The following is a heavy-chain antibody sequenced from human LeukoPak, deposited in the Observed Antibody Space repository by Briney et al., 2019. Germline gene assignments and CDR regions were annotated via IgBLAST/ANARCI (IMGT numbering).Heavy chain of an antibody. Sequence: NTSETLSLTCVVSGESFSAYYWSWIRQPPGKGLEWLGEINHSGSTNYNPSLKSRVTISVDTSKNQFSLSLSSVTAADTAVYYCARERKWSLAGNYYIDYWGQGTLVTVSS. CDR3: ARERKWSLAGNYYIDY. J-gene: IGHJ4*02. V-gene: IGHV4-34*01. D-gene: IGHD3-10*01. CDR1: GESFSAYY. CDR2: INHSGST.